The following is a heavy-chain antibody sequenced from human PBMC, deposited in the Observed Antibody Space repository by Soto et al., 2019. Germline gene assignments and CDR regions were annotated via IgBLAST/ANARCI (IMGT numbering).Heavy chain of an antibody. Sequence: SETLSLTSSVSGGSINSSSYFWGWVRQPPGKGLEWIGSIYYSGSTYYNPSLRSRVTISVDTSKNQFSLKLSSVTAADTAVFYCARHYSSGSRNWFDPWGQGTLVTVSS. CDR1: GGSINSSSYF. V-gene: IGHV4-39*01. J-gene: IGHJ5*02. CDR2: IYYSGST. D-gene: IGHD6-19*01. CDR3: ARHYSSGSRNWFDP.